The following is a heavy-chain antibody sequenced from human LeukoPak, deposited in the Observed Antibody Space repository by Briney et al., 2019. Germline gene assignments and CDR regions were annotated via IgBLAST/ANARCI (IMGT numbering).Heavy chain of an antibody. J-gene: IGHJ4*02. CDR3: ARYITTATVTNYFDY. CDR1: GYSFTSYW. Sequence: GESLKVSCKGSGYSFTSYWIGWVRQMPGKGLEWMGIIYPGDSDTRYSPSFQGQVTISADKSISTAYLQWSSLKASDTAMYYCARYITTATVTNYFDYWGQGTLVTVSS. CDR2: IYPGDSDT. V-gene: IGHV5-51*01. D-gene: IGHD5-18*01.